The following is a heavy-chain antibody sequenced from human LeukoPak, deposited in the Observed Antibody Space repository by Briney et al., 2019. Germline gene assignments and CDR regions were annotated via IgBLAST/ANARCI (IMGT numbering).Heavy chain of an antibody. D-gene: IGHD2-21*01. V-gene: IGHV3-23*01. CDR2: ISGSGGST. CDR1: GFTFSSYA. Sequence: GGSLRLSCAASGFTFSSYAMSWVCQAPGKWLEWVSAISGSGGSTYYADSVKGRFTISRDNSKNTLYLQMNSLRAEDTAVYYCAKFLPTHIVVANYYFDYWGQGTPVTVSS. J-gene: IGHJ4*02. CDR3: AKFLPTHIVVANYYFDY.